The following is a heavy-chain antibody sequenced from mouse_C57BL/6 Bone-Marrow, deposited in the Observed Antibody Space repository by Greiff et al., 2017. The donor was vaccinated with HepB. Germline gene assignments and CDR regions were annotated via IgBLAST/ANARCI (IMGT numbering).Heavy chain of an antibody. CDR2: IDPENGET. Sequence: EVQVVESGAELVKPGASVKLSCTASGFNIKDYYMHWVKQRTEQGLEWIGSIDPENGETKYAAKFQGKATITADTSSNTAYLQLSSLTSEDTAVYYCARGDDCYYGDYWGQGTTLTVSS. CDR3: ARGDDCYYGDY. J-gene: IGHJ2*01. V-gene: IGHV14-2*01. CDR1: GFNIKDYY. D-gene: IGHD2-3*01.